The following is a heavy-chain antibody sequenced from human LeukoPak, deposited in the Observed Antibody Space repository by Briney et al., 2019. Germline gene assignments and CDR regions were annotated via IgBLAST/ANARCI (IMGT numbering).Heavy chain of an antibody. CDR2: IKRKTDGGTT. Sequence: GGSLRLSCAAAGFIFSNAWMTWVRQAPGKGLEWVGHIKRKTDGGTTDYAAPVKGRFTISRDDSKNTLYLHLNSLKTEDAAVYYCTTNRGHPHLLLLFDIWGQGTMLTVSS. CDR1: GFIFSNAW. V-gene: IGHV3-15*01. J-gene: IGHJ3*02. D-gene: IGHD3-22*01. CDR3: TTNRGHPHLLLLFDI.